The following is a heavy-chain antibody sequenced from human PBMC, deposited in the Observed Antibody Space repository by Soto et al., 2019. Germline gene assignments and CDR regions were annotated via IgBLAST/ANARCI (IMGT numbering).Heavy chain of an antibody. Sequence: SETLSLTCTVSGGSISSGDYYWAWIRQPPGKGLEWIGSIYYSGNTYNNPSLKSRVTMSVDTSQNQFSLKLSSVTAADTAVYYCALRSMAVVPEYWGQGTLVTVSS. V-gene: IGHV4-39*01. CDR2: IYYSGNT. D-gene: IGHD3-22*01. CDR1: GGSISSGDYY. CDR3: ALRSMAVVPEY. J-gene: IGHJ4*02.